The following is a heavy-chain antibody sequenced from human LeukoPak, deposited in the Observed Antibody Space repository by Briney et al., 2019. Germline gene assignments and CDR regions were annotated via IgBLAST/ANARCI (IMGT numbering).Heavy chain of an antibody. V-gene: IGHV4-59*01. CDR1: GGSISSYY. CDR2: IYYSGST. CDR3: ARTQYCSGGSCYYSGEDYYMDV. Sequence: SETLSLTCTVSGGSISSYYWGWLRQPPGKGLEWIGYIYYSGSTSYNPSLKSRVTISVDTSKNQFSLKLSSVTAADTAVYYCARTQYCSGGSCYYSGEDYYMDVWGKGTTVTVSS. J-gene: IGHJ6*03. D-gene: IGHD2-15*01.